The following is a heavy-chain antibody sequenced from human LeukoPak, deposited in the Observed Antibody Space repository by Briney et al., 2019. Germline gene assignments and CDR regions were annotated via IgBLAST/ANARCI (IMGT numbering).Heavy chain of an antibody. CDR2: ISAYNGNT. V-gene: IGHV1-18*01. CDR1: GYTFTSYG. D-gene: IGHD6-13*01. J-gene: IGHJ3*02. Sequence: ASVKVSCKASGYTFTSYGISWVRQAPGQGLEWMGWISAYNGNTNYAQKLQGRVTMTTDTSTSTAYMELRSLRSDDTAVYYCAAGCSSSWSMDAFDIWGQGTMATVSS. CDR3: AAGCSSSWSMDAFDI.